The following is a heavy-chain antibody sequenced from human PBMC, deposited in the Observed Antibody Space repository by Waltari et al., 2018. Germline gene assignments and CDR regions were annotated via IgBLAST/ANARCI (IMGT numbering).Heavy chain of an antibody. CDR2: IYYRGTN. Sequence: QVQLQESGPGLVKPSETLSLTCSVSVDSFTSYYWNWIRQTPGKGLEWIGNIYYRGTNNYNPSRWSRRTISVDTSRNELYLKMTSMLAADTAIYYCARSRITILGGFDYWGQGILVAVSS. CDR3: ARSRITILGGFDY. J-gene: IGHJ4*02. D-gene: IGHD3-3*01. V-gene: IGHV4-59*01. CDR1: VDSFTSYY.